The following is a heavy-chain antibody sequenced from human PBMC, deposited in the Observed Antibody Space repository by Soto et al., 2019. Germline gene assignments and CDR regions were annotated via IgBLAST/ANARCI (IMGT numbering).Heavy chain of an antibody. D-gene: IGHD3-9*01. CDR3: ARGHYDILTGYYYYYYMDV. CDR1: GYTFTSYG. CDR2: ISAYNGNT. J-gene: IGHJ6*03. Sequence: ASVKVSCKASGYTFTSYGISWVRQAPGQGLEWMGWISAYNGNTNYAQKLQGRVTMTTDTSTGTDYMELRSLRSDDTAVYYCARGHYDILTGYYYYYYMDVWGKGTTVTVSS. V-gene: IGHV1-18*01.